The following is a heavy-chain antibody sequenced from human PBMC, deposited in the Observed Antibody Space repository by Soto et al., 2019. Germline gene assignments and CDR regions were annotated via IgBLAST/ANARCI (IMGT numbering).Heavy chain of an antibody. CDR1: GFTFSSYG. V-gene: IGHV3-33*01. CDR3: ARVFGPNDYHYYGMDV. Sequence: QPGGSLRLSCAASGFTFSSYGMHWVRQAPGKGLEWVAVIWYDGSNTYYVDSVKGRFTISRDNSKNTLYVQMNSLRAEDTAVYYCARVFGPNDYHYYGMDVWGQGTTVTVSS. CDR2: IWYDGSNT. D-gene: IGHD3-16*01. J-gene: IGHJ6*02.